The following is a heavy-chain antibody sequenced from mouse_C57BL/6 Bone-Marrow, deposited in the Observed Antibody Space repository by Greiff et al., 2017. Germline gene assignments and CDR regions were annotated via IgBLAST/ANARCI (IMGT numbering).Heavy chain of an antibody. CDR2: IDPSDSYT. CDR1: GYTFTSYW. Sequence: VQLQQPGAELVMPGASVKLSCKASGYTFTSYWMHWVKQRPGQGLEWIGEIDPSDSYTNYNQKFKGKSTLTVDKSSSTAYMQRSSLTSEDSAVYYCAREGTTGYDYDLDYWGQGTTLTVSS. D-gene: IGHD2-4*01. V-gene: IGHV1-69*01. J-gene: IGHJ2*01. CDR3: AREGTTGYDYDLDY.